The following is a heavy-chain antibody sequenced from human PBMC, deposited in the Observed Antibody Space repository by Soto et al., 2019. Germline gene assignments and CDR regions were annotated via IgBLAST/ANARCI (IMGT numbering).Heavy chain of an antibody. J-gene: IGHJ4*02. V-gene: IGHV1-3*01. Sequence: ASVKVSCKAFGYTFTSYAMHWVRQAPGQRLEWMGWINAGNGNTKYSQKFQGRVTITRDTSTSTAYMELRSLRSDDTAVYYCARAEAYGDGYWGQGTPVTVSS. D-gene: IGHD4-17*01. CDR3: ARAEAYGDGY. CDR2: INAGNGNT. CDR1: GYTFTSYA.